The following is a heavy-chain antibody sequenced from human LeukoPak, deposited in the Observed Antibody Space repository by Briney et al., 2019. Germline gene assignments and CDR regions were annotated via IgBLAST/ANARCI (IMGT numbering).Heavy chain of an antibody. J-gene: IGHJ4*02. Sequence: SETLSLTCAVCGGSFSDYYWNWIRQPPGKGLEWIGEINQSGTTNYNPSLKSRLTISLDTSKNHLFLKLTSATAADTALYYCAGGATPGVFWGQGILVTVSA. CDR2: INQSGTT. V-gene: IGHV4-34*01. CDR1: GGSFSDYY. D-gene: IGHD3-10*01. CDR3: AGGATPGVF.